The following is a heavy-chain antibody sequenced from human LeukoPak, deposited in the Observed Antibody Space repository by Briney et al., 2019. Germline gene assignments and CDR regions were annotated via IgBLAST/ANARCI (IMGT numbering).Heavy chain of an antibody. CDR2: IYPGDGST. CDR3: ARDQEGFDY. V-gene: IGHV1-46*01. J-gene: IGHJ4*02. CDR1: GYTFTSNY. Sequence: ASVQVSCKASGYTFTSNYIHWVRQAPGQGLEWMGMIYPGDGSTSYAQKFQGRVTVTRDTSTSTVHMELSGLRSEDTAVYYCARDQEGFDYWGQGTLVTVSS.